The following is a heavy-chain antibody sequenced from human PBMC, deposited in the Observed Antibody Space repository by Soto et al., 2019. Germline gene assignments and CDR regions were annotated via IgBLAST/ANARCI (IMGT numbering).Heavy chain of an antibody. CDR3: AQGDGSGRLNDNDY. J-gene: IGHJ4*02. CDR1: GFTFRNYA. CDR2: IFGSGST. Sequence: EVQLLESGGGLVQPGGSLRLSCEASGFTFRNYAMSWVRQAPGEGLKWVSGIFGSGSTFYADSVKGRFTISRDESKNTLYLQMNNLRVEDTAVDYCAQGDGSGRLNDNDYWGQGILVTVSS. V-gene: IGHV3-23*01. D-gene: IGHD3-10*01.